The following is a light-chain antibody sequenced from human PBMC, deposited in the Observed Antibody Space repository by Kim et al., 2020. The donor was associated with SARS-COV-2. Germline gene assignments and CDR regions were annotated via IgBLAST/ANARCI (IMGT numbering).Light chain of an antibody. V-gene: IGKV1-39*01. CDR1: ESITHY. CDR2: AAS. CDR3: QQSSSLPWT. Sequence: ASVGDTITITCRASESITHYLDWYQQRPGKAPKLLIYAASTLESGVPTRFRGSGSGTEFTLTIAGLQLDDFAIYHCQQSSSLPWTFGQGTKVDIK. J-gene: IGKJ1*01.